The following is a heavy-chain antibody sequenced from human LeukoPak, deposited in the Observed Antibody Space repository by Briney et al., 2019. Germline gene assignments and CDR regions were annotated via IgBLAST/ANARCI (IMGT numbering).Heavy chain of an antibody. V-gene: IGHV1-8*01. D-gene: IGHD7-27*01. Sequence: ASVKVSCKASGYTFTSFDFNCVRQATGQGLEWMGWMKSNNGHTGYAQKFQGRVTMTRDTSISTAYMELSSLTFEDTAVYYCARGPPNWGMVGYWGQGTLVTVSS. CDR3: ARGPPNWGMVGY. CDR2: MKSNNGHT. J-gene: IGHJ4*02. CDR1: GYTFTSFD.